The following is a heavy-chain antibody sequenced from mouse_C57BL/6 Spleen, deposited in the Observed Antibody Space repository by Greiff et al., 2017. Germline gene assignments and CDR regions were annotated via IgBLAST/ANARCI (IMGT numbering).Heavy chain of an antibody. CDR3: ARADGYLDWFAY. Sequence: EVQLQQSGPELVKPGASVKLSCKASGYSFTDYYMHWVKQSPGKGLEWIGVINPNYGTPSYNQKFKGKATLTVDKSSSTAYMQITSLTSEDSSVYYCARADGYLDWFAYWGKGTLVTVSA. J-gene: IGHJ3*01. V-gene: IGHV1-39*01. D-gene: IGHD2-3*01. CDR1: GYSFTDYY. CDR2: INPNYGTP.